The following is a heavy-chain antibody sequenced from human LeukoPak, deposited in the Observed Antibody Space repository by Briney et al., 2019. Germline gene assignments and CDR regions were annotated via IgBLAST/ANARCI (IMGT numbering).Heavy chain of an antibody. D-gene: IGHD3-10*01. Sequence: GGSLRLSCSTLGFTFRSYAKHWVRQAPGKGLEWVAVISYDGSNKYYADSVRGRFTISRDNSKNTLYLQMNSLRAEDTAVYYCARARGSLWFGELFDYWGQGTLVTVSA. CDR3: ARARGSLWFGELFDY. CDR1: GFTFRSYA. CDR2: ISYDGSNK. V-gene: IGHV3-30*04. J-gene: IGHJ4*02.